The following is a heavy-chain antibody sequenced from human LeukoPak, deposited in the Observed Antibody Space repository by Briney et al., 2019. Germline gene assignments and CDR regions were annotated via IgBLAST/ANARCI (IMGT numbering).Heavy chain of an antibody. Sequence: PGGSLRLSCAASGFTFSSYWMSWVRQAPGKGLEWVANIKQDGSEKYYVDSVKGRFTISRDNSKNTLYLQMNSLRAEDTAVYYCATLPFIGDFPLGEYYYYYGMDVWGQGTTVTVSS. D-gene: IGHD4-17*01. J-gene: IGHJ6*02. CDR3: ATLPFIGDFPLGEYYYYYGMDV. CDR1: GFTFSSYW. CDR2: IKQDGSEK. V-gene: IGHV3-7*01.